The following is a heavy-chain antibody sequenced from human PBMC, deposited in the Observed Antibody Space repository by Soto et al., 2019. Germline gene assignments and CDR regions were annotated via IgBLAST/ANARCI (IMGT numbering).Heavy chain of an antibody. J-gene: IGHJ3*02. CDR3: ARGDYDYVWGSHGAFDI. CDR1: GYTFTSYG. V-gene: IGHV1-18*04. CDR2: ISAYNGNT. D-gene: IGHD3-16*01. Sequence: AASVKVSCKASGYTFTSYGISWVRQAPGQGLEWMGWISAYNGNTNYAQKLQGRVTMTTDTSTSTAYMELRSLRSDDTAVYYCARGDYDYVWGSHGAFDIWGQGTMVTVSS.